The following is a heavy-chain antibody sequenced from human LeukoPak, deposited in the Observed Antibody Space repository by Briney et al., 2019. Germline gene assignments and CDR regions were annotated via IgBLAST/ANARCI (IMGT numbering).Heavy chain of an antibody. CDR3: ARAPRRASTTLLP. CDR1: GGSLSGYY. Sequence: KPSETPSLTCAVHGGSLSGYYWSWIRQPPGKGLEGIGGINHSGSTNYNPSLKSRVTISVDTSKNQFSLKLSSVTAADTAVYYCARAPRRASTTLLPWGQGTLVTVSS. V-gene: IGHV4-34*01. J-gene: IGHJ5*02. D-gene: IGHD1-26*01. CDR2: INHSGST.